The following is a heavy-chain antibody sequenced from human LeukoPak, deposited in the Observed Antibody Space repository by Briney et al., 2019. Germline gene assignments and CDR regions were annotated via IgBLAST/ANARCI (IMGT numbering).Heavy chain of an antibody. CDR1: GFTFSSYA. CDR3: ARDGRLNIGFDY. J-gene: IGHJ4*02. V-gene: IGHV3-23*01. Sequence: PGGSLRLSCAASGFTFSSYAMSWVRQAPGKGLEWVSAISGSGGSTYYADSVKGRFTISRDNAKNSLYLQMNSLRAEDTAVYYCARDGRLNIGFDYWGQGTLVTVSS. CDR2: ISGSGGST. D-gene: IGHD1-26*01.